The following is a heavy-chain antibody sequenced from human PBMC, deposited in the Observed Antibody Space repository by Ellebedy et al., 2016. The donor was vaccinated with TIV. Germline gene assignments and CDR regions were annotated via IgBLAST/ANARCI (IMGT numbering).Heavy chain of an antibody. V-gene: IGHV3-53*05. CDR3: AKGSTTVMATCVDS. Sequence: PGGSLRLSCAASGFSLNVNYMSWVRQAPGKGLAWVSIIYSGVSGGSTYYADSVKGRFTIARDNAKNSLYLQMNSLRAEDTALYFCAKGSTTVMATCVDSWGQGTLVTVSS. CDR2: IYSGVSGGST. CDR1: GFSLNVNY. D-gene: IGHD5-18*01. J-gene: IGHJ5*01.